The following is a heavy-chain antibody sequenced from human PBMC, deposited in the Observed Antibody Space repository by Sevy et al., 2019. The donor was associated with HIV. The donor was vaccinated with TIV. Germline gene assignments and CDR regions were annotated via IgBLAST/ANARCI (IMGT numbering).Heavy chain of an antibody. J-gene: IGHJ6*02. CDR1: GFTFSSYA. V-gene: IGHV3-23*01. Sequence: GGSLRLSCAASGFTFSSYAMSWVRQAPGKGLEWVSAISGSGGRTYYADSVKGRFTISRDNSKNTLYLQMNSLRAEDRAVYYCAKDLEGTRRFGDNYYYGTDVWGQGTTVTVSS. CDR2: ISGSGGRT. CDR3: AKDLEGTRRFGDNYYYGTDV. D-gene: IGHD3-10*01.